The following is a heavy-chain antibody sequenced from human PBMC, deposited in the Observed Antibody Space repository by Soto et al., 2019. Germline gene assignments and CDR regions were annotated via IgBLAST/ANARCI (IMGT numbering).Heavy chain of an antibody. D-gene: IGHD2-2*01. CDR1: GYTFTSYD. J-gene: IGHJ5*02. CDR3: ARSGYCSNTSCQYLCNNRFDP. Sequence: ASVEVSCRASGYTFTSYDINWVRQATGQGLEWMGWMNPNSGNTGYAQRFQVRVTMTRNTSISTAYMELSSLRSEDTAVNYCARSGYCSNTSCQYLCNNRFDPWGQGTLVTVSS. CDR2: MNPNSGNT. V-gene: IGHV1-8*01.